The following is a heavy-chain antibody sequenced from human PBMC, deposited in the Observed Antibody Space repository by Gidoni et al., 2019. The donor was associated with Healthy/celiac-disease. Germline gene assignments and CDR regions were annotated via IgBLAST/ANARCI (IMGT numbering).Heavy chain of an antibody. CDR3: ARGEKGRGYSYEHAFDI. V-gene: IGHV4-34*01. Sequence: GLEWIGGNNHSGSTNYNPSLKSRVTISVDTSKNQFSLKLSSVTAADTAVYYCARGEKGRGYSYEHAFDIWGQGTMVTVSS. D-gene: IGHD5-18*01. CDR2: NNHSGST. J-gene: IGHJ3*02.